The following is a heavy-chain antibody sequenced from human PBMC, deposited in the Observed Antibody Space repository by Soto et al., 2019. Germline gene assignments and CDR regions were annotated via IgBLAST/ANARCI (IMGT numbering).Heavy chain of an antibody. D-gene: IGHD3-22*01. CDR3: ARDMKYYYDSSGFNWFDP. CDR1: GGTFSSYA. J-gene: IGHJ5*02. V-gene: IGHV1-69*13. CDR2: IIPIFGTT. Sequence: SVKVCCKASGGTFSSYAISWVRQAPGQGLEWMGGIIPIFGTTNYAQKFQGRVTITADESTSTAYMELSSLRSEDTAVYYCARDMKYYYDSSGFNWFDPWGQGTLVTVSS.